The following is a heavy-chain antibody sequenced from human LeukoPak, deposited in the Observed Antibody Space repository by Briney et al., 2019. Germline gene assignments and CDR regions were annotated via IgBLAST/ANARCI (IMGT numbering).Heavy chain of an antibody. D-gene: IGHD1-20*01. Sequence: SETLSLTCTVSGGSISSGGYYWSWIRQHPGKGLEWIGYIYYSGSTYYNPSLKSRVTISVDTSKNQFSLKLSSVTAADTAVYYCARDPGYNWNGGDAFDIWGQGTMVTVSS. V-gene: IGHV4-31*03. J-gene: IGHJ3*02. CDR3: ARDPGYNWNGGDAFDI. CDR1: GGSISSGGYY. CDR2: IYYSGST.